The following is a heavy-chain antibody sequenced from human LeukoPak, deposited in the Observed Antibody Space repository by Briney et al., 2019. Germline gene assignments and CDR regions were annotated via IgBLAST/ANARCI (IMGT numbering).Heavy chain of an antibody. J-gene: IGHJ3*02. CDR1: GFTFSSYA. CDR2: ISYDGSNK. Sequence: GGSLRLSCAASGFTFSSYAMHWVRQAPGKGLEWVAVISYDGSNKYYADSVKGRFTISRDNSKNTLYLQMNSLRAEDTAVYYCARSMIVVVVDGSDIWGQGTMVTVS. D-gene: IGHD3-22*01. V-gene: IGHV3-30-3*01. CDR3: ARSMIVVVVDGSDI.